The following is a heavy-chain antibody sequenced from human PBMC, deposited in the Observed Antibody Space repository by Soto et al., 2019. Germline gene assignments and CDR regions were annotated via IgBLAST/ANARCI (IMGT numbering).Heavy chain of an antibody. V-gene: IGHV4-39*01. Sequence: QVQLQESGPGLVKPSETLSLTCTVSGASIISTSYYWGWIRQPPGKGLVWIGYIYYTGSTYYNPYLKSRVTMSVDTSKDQFSLKLSSVTAADTAVYYCARGKIPLTTGFPYYMDVWGKGTTVAVSS. CDR1: GASIISTSYY. CDR2: IYYTGST. J-gene: IGHJ6*03. CDR3: ARGKIPLTTGFPYYMDV. D-gene: IGHD4-4*01.